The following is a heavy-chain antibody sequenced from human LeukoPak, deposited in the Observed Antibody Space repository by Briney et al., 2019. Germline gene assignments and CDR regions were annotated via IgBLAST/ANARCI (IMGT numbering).Heavy chain of an antibody. V-gene: IGHV7-4-1*02. D-gene: IGHD1-26*01. CDR3: ARTASGKYGTFDY. J-gene: IGHJ4*02. Sequence: ASVKVSCKASGFFFSTYPMNWLRQAPGQGLEYMGWINTTTGKPTYVQGFTGQFVFSLDASVSTAYLQISSLKAEDIAVYYCARTASGKYGTFDYWGQGTPVTVSS. CDR2: INTTTGKP. CDR1: GFFFSTYP.